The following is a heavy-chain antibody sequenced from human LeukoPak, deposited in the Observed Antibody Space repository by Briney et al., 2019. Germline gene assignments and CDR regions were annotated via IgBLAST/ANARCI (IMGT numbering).Heavy chain of an antibody. Sequence: GGSPRLSCAASGFTFRSYDMSWVRQAPGKGPEFVATMNRDGSEVAYGNSVRGRFTISRDNAKNSLYLQMYSLRAEDTAVYYCARGIDEWLYLNYWGQGALVTVSS. CDR1: GFTFRSYD. V-gene: IGHV3-7*04. D-gene: IGHD3-3*01. J-gene: IGHJ4*02. CDR3: ARGIDEWLYLNY. CDR2: MNRDGSEV.